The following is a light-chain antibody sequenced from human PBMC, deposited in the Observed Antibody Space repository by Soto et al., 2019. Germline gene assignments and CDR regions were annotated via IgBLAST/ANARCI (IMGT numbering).Light chain of an antibody. Sequence: QSALTQPASVSGSPGQSITISCTGTNSDVGGYNYVSWYQQHPGKAPKVMIYDVSYRPSGVSNGFSGSKSGNTAYLTISGLQAEDDADYYCSSYTRSITLEFGGGTKLTVL. V-gene: IGLV2-14*03. CDR2: DVS. J-gene: IGLJ2*01. CDR3: SSYTRSITLE. CDR1: NSDVGGYNY.